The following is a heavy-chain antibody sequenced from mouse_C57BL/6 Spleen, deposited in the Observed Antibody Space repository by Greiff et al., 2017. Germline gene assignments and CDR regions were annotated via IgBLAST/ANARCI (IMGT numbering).Heavy chain of an antibody. V-gene: IGHV1-69*01. D-gene: IGHD1-1*01. CDR3: ARSYYYGSEAC. CDR1: GYTFTSYW. CDR2: IDPSDSYT. J-gene: IGHJ3*01. Sequence: QVQLQQPGAELVMPGASVKLSCKASGYTFTSYWMHWVKQRPGQGLEWIGEIDPSDSYTNYNQKFKGKSTLTVDKSSSTAYMQLSSLTSEDSAVYYCARSYYYGSEACWGQGTLVTVSA.